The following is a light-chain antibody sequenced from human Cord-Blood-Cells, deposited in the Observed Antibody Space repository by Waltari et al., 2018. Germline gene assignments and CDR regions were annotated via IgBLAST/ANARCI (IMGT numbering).Light chain of an antibody. CDR2: GKN. Sequence: SSELTQDPAVSVALGQTVRITCQGDSLRSYYASWYQQKPGQAPVLVIHGKNNRPSGIPERFSGSSSGNTASLTITGAQAEDEADYYCNSRDSSGNHVVFGGGTKLTVL. CDR1: SLRSYY. V-gene: IGLV3-19*01. CDR3: NSRDSSGNHVV. J-gene: IGLJ2*01.